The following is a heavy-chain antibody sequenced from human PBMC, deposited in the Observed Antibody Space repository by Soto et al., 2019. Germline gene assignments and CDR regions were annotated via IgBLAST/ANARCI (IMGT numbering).Heavy chain of an antibody. V-gene: IGHV1-18*04. D-gene: IGHD4-17*01. Sequence: GXSGQVSFKASGYTFTSFGISWVREAPGQGLEWMGWISAYNGNTNYAQKLQGRVTMTTDTSTSTAYMELRSLRSDDTAVYYCARDFEIDYGGKAYFDYWGQGTLVTVSS. CDR1: GYTFTSFG. J-gene: IGHJ4*02. CDR2: ISAYNGNT. CDR3: ARDFEIDYGGKAYFDY.